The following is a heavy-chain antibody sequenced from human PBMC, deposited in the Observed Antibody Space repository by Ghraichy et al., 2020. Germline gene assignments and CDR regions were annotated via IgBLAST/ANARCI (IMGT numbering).Heavy chain of an antibody. J-gene: IGHJ6*02. CDR2: MSPKSGKT. Sequence: ASVKVSCKASGYTFTNYDINWVRQATGQGLEWMGWMSPKSGKTGYAQKFQGRVTITRDTSISTVYMELSSLRSGDTAVYYCASGRPLIAFFGVVIRGYSMDVWGQGTTATVSS. CDR3: ASGRPLIAFFGVVIRGYSMDV. D-gene: IGHD3-3*01. V-gene: IGHV1-8*01. CDR1: GYTFTNYD.